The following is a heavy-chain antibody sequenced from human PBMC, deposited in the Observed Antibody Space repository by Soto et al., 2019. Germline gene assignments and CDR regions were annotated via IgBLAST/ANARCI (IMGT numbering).Heavy chain of an antibody. J-gene: IGHJ6*03. V-gene: IGHV4-59*08. CDR3: ARHSIGIFGVRIYYMDV. CDR1: GGSISSYY. CDR2: IYYSGST. D-gene: IGHD3-3*01. Sequence: SETLSLTCTVSGGSISSYYWSWIRQPPGKGLEWIGYIYYSGSTNYNPSLKSRVTISVDTSKNQFSLKLSSVTAADTAVYYCARHSIGIFGVRIYYMDVWGKGTTVTVSS.